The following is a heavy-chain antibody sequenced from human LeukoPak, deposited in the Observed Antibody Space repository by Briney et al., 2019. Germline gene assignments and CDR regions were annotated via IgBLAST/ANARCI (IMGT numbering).Heavy chain of an antibody. CDR3: AKEAPPVTGTVY. D-gene: IGHD1-20*01. V-gene: IGHV3-30*04. CDR1: GFTFSSYA. Sequence: PGGSLRLSCAASGFTFSSYAMHWVRQAPGKGLEWVAVISYDGSNKYYADSVKGRFTISRDNSKNTLYLQMNSLRAEDTAVYYCAKEAPPVTGTVYWGQGTLVTVSS. CDR2: ISYDGSNK. J-gene: IGHJ4*02.